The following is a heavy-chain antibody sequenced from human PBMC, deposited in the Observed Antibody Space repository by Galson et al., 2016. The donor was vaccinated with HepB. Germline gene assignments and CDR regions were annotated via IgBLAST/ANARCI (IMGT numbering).Heavy chain of an antibody. CDR2: IPIGGEET. V-gene: IGHV3-23*01. CDR1: GFIFSTHG. D-gene: IGHD2-21*02. J-gene: IGHJ2*01. Sequence: SLRLSCAASGFIFSTHGMVWVRQAPGKGLEWVSGIPIGGEETHCADSVKGRFTISRDNSRDTLYLQMTSLRAEETAVYYCAKCYGACSSHYFALCGLGTLVTVSS. CDR3: AKCYGACSSHYFAL.